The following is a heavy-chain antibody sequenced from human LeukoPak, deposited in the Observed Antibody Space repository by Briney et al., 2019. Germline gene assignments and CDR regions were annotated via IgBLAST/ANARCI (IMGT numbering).Heavy chain of an antibody. D-gene: IGHD3-22*01. V-gene: IGHV1-18*01. CDR1: GYTFTGYY. J-gene: IGHJ5*02. CDR2: ISAYNGNT. CDR3: ARDFNYYYDSSGYYYRNWFDP. Sequence: PWASVKVSCKASGYTFTGYYIHWVRQAPGQGLEWMGRISAYNGNTNYAQKLQGRVTMTTDTSTSTAYLEVRSLRSDDTAVYYCARDFNYYYDSSGYYYRNWFDPWGQGTLVTVSS.